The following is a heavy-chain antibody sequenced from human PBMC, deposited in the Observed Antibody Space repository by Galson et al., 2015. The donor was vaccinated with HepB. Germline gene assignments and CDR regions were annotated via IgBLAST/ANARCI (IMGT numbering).Heavy chain of an antibody. Sequence: SLRLSCAASGFTFSSDAMSWVRQAPGKGLEWVSIIYAGGGSKYYADSVKGRFTISRDNSKNTLHLQMNGLRAEDTALYYCAKSTVFGMSITRHPHRAFDYWGQGTLVTVSS. J-gene: IGHJ4*02. CDR3: AKSTVFGMSITRHPHRAFDY. V-gene: IGHV3-23*03. CDR1: GFTFSSDA. D-gene: IGHD3-3*01. CDR2: IYAGGGSK.